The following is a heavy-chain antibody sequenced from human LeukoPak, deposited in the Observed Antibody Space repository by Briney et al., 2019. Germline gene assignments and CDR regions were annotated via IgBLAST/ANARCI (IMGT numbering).Heavy chain of an antibody. Sequence: ASVKVSCKASGYVFTSHYIHWMRQAPGHGLEWMGMINPNGGRTSYAQKFQGRVTMTMDTSTSTVYLALSSLRAEDTAGYYCARAYSTSAPFDYWGQGTLVTVSS. J-gene: IGHJ4*02. D-gene: IGHD6-13*01. CDR1: GYVFTSHY. V-gene: IGHV1-46*01. CDR3: ARAYSTSAPFDY. CDR2: INPNGGRT.